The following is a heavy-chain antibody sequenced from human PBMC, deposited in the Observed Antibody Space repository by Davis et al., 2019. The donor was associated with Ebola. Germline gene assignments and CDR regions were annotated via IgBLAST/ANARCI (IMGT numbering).Heavy chain of an antibody. V-gene: IGHV3-30*02. D-gene: IGHD2-15*01. CDR3: ARTNRLGVCSGGSCYSAALGY. CDR2: IRYDGSNK. CDR1: GFTFSSYG. J-gene: IGHJ4*02. Sequence: GGSLRLSCAASGFTFSSYGMHWVRQAPGKGLEWVAFIRYDGSNKYYADSVKGRFTISRDNSKNTLYLQMNSLRAEDTAVYYCARTNRLGVCSGGSCYSAALGYWGQGTLVTVSS.